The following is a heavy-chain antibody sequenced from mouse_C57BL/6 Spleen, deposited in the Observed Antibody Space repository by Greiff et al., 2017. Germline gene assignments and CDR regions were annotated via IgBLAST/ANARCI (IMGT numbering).Heavy chain of an antibody. CDR1: GYTFTSYW. J-gene: IGHJ4*01. CDR2: IHPNSGST. V-gene: IGHV1-64*01. D-gene: IGHD1-1*01. Sequence: QVQLQQPGAELVKPGASVKLSCKASGYTFTSYWMHWVKQRPGQGLEWIGMIHPNSGSTNYNEKFKSKATLTVDKSSSTAYMQLSSLTSEDSAVYYCASSTTVVAGDYAMDDWGQGTSVTVSS. CDR3: ASSTTVVAGDYAMDD.